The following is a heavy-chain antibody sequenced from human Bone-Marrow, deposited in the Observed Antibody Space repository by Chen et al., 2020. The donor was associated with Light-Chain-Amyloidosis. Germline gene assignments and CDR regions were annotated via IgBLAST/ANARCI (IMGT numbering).Heavy chain of an antibody. Sequence: VPLQESCPGLVKPSEAVSLTRTVSGGVINNSSWSWIRQPAGKGLQLIGRVHTSGSSNYNPSLRSRVTMSVDTSKKNFFLNLTSVTAADTAVYYCARGSVVYGFDYWGQGILVTVSS. J-gene: IGHJ4*02. D-gene: IGHD2-8*01. CDR1: GGVINNSS. CDR2: VHTSGSS. V-gene: IGHV4-4*07. CDR3: ARGSVVYGFDY.